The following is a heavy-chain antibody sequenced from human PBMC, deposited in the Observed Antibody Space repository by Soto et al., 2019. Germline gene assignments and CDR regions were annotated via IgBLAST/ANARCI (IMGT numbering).Heavy chain of an antibody. CDR2: INPNNGGT. CDR1: GYPFTSYA. V-gene: IGHV1-2*02. CDR3: AREKYSSGWYIFYGMDV. D-gene: IGHD6-19*01. Sequence: GASEEVSCKVSGYPFTSYAMRWVRQAPGQRLEWMGWINPNNGGTNDAQKFQGRVTMTRDTSISTAYMELSRLRSDDTAVYYCAREKYSSGWYIFYGMDVWGQGTTVTVYS. J-gene: IGHJ6*02.